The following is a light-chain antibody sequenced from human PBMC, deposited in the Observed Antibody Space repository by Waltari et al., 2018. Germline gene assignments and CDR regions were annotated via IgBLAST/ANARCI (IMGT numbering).Light chain of an antibody. V-gene: IGKV1-5*03. J-gene: IGKJ2*01. CDR2: KAS. CDR1: QSISNW. CDR3: QLYNSYSYT. Sequence: DIQMTQSPSTLSASVGDRVTITCRASQSISNWLAWYQQRPGKAPKLLIYKASSLESGVPSRFSGSESGTEFTLTIPSLLPDDFATYYCQLYNSYSYTFGQGTKLEIK.